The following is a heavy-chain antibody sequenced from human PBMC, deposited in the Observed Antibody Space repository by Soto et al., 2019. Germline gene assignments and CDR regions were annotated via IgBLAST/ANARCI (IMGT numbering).Heavy chain of an antibody. CDR1: ESIVSSNY. J-gene: IGHJ6*02. CDR3: SRDNAAVGIYGMDV. D-gene: IGHD6-13*01. V-gene: IGHV3-66*01. CDR2: IYNGVGT. Sequence: EVQLVESGGGLVQPGGSLRLSCAASESIVSSNYMSWVRQAPGKVLEWVSVIYNGVGTYYADSVKGRFTISRDNSTHMLYLQMNSLRAEDTAVYYCSRDNAAVGIYGMDVWGQGTTVTGSS.